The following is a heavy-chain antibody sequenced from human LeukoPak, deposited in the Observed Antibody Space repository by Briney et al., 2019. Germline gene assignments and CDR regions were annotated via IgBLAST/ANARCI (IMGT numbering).Heavy chain of an antibody. CDR1: GGSFSGYY. D-gene: IGHD1-1*01. CDR2: INHSGST. V-gene: IGHV4-34*01. CDR3: ARHAVEAASRWFDP. J-gene: IGHJ5*02. Sequence: PSETLSLTCAVYGGSFSGYYWSWLRQPPGKGLEWIGEINHSGSTYYNPSLKSRVTMSADTSKKQFSLKLSSVTAADTAVYYCARHAVEAASRWFDPWGQGTLVTVSS.